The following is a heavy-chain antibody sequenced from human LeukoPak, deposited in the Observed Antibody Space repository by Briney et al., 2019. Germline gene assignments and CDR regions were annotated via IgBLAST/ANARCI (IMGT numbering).Heavy chain of an antibody. CDR1: GGSFSGYY. V-gene: IGHV4-34*01. CDR3: ARQGSGSHKD. Sequence: SETLSLTCAVYGGSFSGYYWSWIRQPPGKGLEWIGEINHSGSTNYNPSLKSRVTISVDTSKNQFSLKLSSVTAADTAVYYCARQGSGSHKDWGQGTLVTVST. D-gene: IGHD1-26*01. J-gene: IGHJ4*02. CDR2: INHSGST.